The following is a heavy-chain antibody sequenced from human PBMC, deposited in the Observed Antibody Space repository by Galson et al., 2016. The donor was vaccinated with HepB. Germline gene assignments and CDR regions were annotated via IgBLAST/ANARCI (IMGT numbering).Heavy chain of an antibody. CDR3: AKAIQLWGFYYFDY. D-gene: IGHD5-18*01. Sequence: SLRLSCAASGFTFSSYAMSWVRQAPGKGLEWVSAISGSGGSTYYADSVKGRFTISRDNSKNTLYLQMNRLRAEDTAVYYCAKAIQLWGFYYFDYWGQGTLVTVSS. J-gene: IGHJ4*02. CDR1: GFTFSSYA. V-gene: IGHV3-23*01. CDR2: ISGSGGST.